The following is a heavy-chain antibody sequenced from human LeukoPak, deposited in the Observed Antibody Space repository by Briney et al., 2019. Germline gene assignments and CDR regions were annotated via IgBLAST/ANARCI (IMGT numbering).Heavy chain of an antibody. D-gene: IGHD2-21*02. CDR3: ARAFQVGTNWFDP. CDR1: GYTFTGYY. Sequence: RASVKVSCKASGYTFTGYYMHWVRQAPGQGLEWMGWINPNSGGTNYAQKFQGWVTMTRDTSISTAYMELSRLRSDDTAVYYCARAFQVGTNWFDPWGQGTLVTVSS. CDR2: INPNSGGT. V-gene: IGHV1-2*04. J-gene: IGHJ5*02.